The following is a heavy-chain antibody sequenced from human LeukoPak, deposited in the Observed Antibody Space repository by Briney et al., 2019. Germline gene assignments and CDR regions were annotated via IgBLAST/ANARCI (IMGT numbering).Heavy chain of an antibody. D-gene: IGHD6-19*01. CDR1: GFTFSSYS. Sequence: GGSLRLSCAASGFTFSSYSMNWVRQAPGKGLEWVSYISSSSSTIYYADSVKGRFTISRDNAKNSLYLQMNSLRAEDTAVYYCARGYSSGWYDGVFDYWGQGTLVTVSS. CDR3: ARGYSSGWYDGVFDY. J-gene: IGHJ4*02. V-gene: IGHV3-48*01. CDR2: ISSSSSTI.